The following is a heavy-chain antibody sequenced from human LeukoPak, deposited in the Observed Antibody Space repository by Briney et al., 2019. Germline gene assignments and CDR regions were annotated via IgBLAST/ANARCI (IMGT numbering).Heavy chain of an antibody. Sequence: PSETLSLTCAVYGGSFSGYYWSWIRQPPGKGLEWIGEINHSGSTNYNPSLKSRVTISVDTSKNQFSLKLSSVTAADTAVYYCARWEMATIRSFDYWSQGTLVTVSS. CDR3: ARWEMATIRSFDY. J-gene: IGHJ4*02. V-gene: IGHV4-34*01. CDR1: GGSFSGYY. D-gene: IGHD5-24*01. CDR2: INHSGST.